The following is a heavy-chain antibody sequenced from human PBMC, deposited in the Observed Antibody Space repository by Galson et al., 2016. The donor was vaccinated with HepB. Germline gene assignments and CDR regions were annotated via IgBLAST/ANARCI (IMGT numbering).Heavy chain of an antibody. CDR1: GFNFSNYG. CDR3: AKDRYYGVNSAVWGFFDH. V-gene: IGHV3-30*18. D-gene: IGHD3-16*01. Sequence: SLRLSCAASGFNFSNYGMDWVRQAPGKGLEWVAVMSCDGSNKFYADFVKGRFTISRDNSKNTLYLQMNSLRAEDTAIYYCAKDRYYGVNSAVWGFFDHWGQGTLVTVSS. CDR2: MSCDGSNK. J-gene: IGHJ4*02.